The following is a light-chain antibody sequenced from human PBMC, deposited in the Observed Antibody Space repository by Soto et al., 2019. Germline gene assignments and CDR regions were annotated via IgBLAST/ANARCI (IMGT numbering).Light chain of an antibody. CDR3: LQSLSNPRT. CDR2: LAS. CDR1: QKINNF. J-gene: IGKJ4*01. V-gene: IGKV1-39*01. Sequence: DIQMTQSPSSLSASVGDTVTITCRASQKINNFLSWYQQKPGKAPKLLIFLASSLESGVPSRFGGSGSGTDFTLTIRSVQPEDSASYYFLQSLSNPRTFGGGTKVVI.